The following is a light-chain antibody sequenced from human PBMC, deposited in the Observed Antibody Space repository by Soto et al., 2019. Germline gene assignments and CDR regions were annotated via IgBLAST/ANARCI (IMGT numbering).Light chain of an antibody. Sequence: QSVLTQPRSVSGSPGQSVTISCTGTNSNIGFYNFVSWYQQHPGKAPHLVIFDVNKRPSGVPDRFSGSKSGNTASLTISGLQADDEADYYCCSYAGTYTYVFGCGTKVTVL. J-gene: IGLJ1*01. CDR2: DVN. CDR3: CSYAGTYTYV. CDR1: NSNIGFYNF. V-gene: IGLV2-11*01.